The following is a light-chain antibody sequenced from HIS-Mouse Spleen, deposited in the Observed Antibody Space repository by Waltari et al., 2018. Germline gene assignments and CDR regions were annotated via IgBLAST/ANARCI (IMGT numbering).Light chain of an antibody. CDR1: SSDVGGYNY. V-gene: IGLV2-14*03. Sequence: QSALTQPASVSGSPGQSITISCTGTSSDVGGYNYVSWYQKHPGKAPKLMFYDVSNRPSGVSNRVSGYKSSNTASLTISGLQAEDDADYYCSSYTSSSFNVVFGGGTKLTVL. CDR3: SSYTSSSFNVV. J-gene: IGLJ2*01. CDR2: DVS.